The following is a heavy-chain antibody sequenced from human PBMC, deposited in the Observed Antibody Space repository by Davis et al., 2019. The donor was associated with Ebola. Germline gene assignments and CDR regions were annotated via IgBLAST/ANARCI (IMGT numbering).Heavy chain of an antibody. CDR2: ISGTGDNT. CDR1: GFTFSSYA. V-gene: IGHV3-23*01. D-gene: IGHD2-15*01. CDR3: AREGYGRADAFDI. J-gene: IGHJ3*02. Sequence: PGGSLRLSCAASGFTFSSYAMRWVRLAPGKGLEWVSAISGTGDNTYYADSLKGRFTISRDNSKNTLYLQMKSLRAEDTAVYYCAREGYGRADAFDIWGQGTMVTVSS.